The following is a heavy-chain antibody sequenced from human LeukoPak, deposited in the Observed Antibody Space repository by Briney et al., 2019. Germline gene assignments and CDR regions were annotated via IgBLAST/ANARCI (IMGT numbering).Heavy chain of an antibody. CDR3: TREYGFMTTVFHAFDI. Sequence: PSETLSLTCTVSGGSITSSSYYWGWIRQPPGKGLEWIGSVYFSGNTYYNSSLKSRVTISVDTSKNQFSLKLSSVTAADTAIYYCTREYGFMTTVFHAFDIWGQGTMVTVSS. V-gene: IGHV4-39*07. CDR2: VYFSGNT. D-gene: IGHD4-17*01. J-gene: IGHJ3*02. CDR1: GGSITSSSYY.